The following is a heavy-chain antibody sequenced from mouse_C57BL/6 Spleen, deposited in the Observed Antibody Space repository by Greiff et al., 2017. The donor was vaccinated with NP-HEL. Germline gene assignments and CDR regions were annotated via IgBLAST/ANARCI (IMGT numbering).Heavy chain of an antibody. J-gene: IGHJ3*01. CDR1: GYTFTDYY. CDR2: INPNNGGT. CDR3: ARSGEDYHDPLFAY. V-gene: IGHV1-26*01. D-gene: IGHD1-1*01. Sequence: EVQLQQSGPELVKPGASVKISCKASGYTFTDYYMNWVKQSHGKSLEWIGDINPNNGGTSYNQKFKGKATLTVDKSSSTAYMELRSLTSEDSAVYYCARSGEDYHDPLFAYWGQGTLVTVSA.